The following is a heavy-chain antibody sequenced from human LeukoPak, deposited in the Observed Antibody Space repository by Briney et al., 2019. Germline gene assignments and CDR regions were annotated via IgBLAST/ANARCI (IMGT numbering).Heavy chain of an antibody. D-gene: IGHD6-25*01. Sequence: SETLSLTCGVSGGSVSSTNWWTWIRQPPGKGLEWIGEVHLDGRTNFNPSLKRRLTMSVDLSENHVSLKLTSVSAADTAVYYCAREGGFYRPLDYSGQQTLVTVSS. J-gene: IGHJ4*02. CDR3: AREGGFYRPLDY. CDR1: GGSVSSTNW. V-gene: IGHV4-4*02. CDR2: VHLDGRT.